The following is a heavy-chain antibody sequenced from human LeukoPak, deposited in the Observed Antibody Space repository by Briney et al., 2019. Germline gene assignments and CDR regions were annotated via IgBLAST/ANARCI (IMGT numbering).Heavy chain of an antibody. V-gene: IGHV3-30*04. CDR3: ARVEAAGYNWFDP. J-gene: IGHJ5*02. CDR1: GFTFSSYA. CDR2: ISYDGSNK. Sequence: PGRSLRLCWAAAGFTFSSYAMPWVRQAPGQWLVWVAVISYDGSNKYYADSVKGRFTISRDNSKNTLYLQMNSLRAEDTAVYYCARVEAAGYNWFDPWGQGTLVTVSS. D-gene: IGHD6-13*01.